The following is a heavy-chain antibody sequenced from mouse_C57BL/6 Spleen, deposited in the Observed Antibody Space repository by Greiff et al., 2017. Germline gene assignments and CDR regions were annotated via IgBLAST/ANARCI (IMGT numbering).Heavy chain of an antibody. Sequence: QVQLQQSGAELVRPGTSVKVSCKASGYAFTNYLIEWVKQRPGQGLEWIGVINPGSGGTNYNEKFKGKATLTADKSSSTAYMQLSSLTSEDSAVYFCARGVYYGKIYAMDYWGQGTSVTVSS. CDR2: INPGSGGT. CDR1: GYAFTNYL. D-gene: IGHD2-1*01. J-gene: IGHJ4*01. V-gene: IGHV1-54*01. CDR3: ARGVYYGKIYAMDY.